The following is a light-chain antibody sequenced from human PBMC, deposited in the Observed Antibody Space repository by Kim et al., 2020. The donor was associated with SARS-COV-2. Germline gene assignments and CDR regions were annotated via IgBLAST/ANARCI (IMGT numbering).Light chain of an antibody. CDR2: QAS. V-gene: IGKV1-5*03. J-gene: IGKJ1*01. CDR3: QQYRSYPWT. CDR1: QGIDSW. Sequence: SVSVGDRVIITCRASQGIDSWLAWYQQRPGRAPNLLIYQASILESGVPSRFSGSGSGTDFTLTISSLQPDDFATYYCQQYRSYPWTFGQGTKLEI.